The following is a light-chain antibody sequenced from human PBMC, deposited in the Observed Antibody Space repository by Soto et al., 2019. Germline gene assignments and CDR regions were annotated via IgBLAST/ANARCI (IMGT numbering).Light chain of an antibody. CDR1: SNDVGSYNL. Sequence: QSALTQPASVSGSPGQSITISCTGTSNDVGSYNLVSWYQQHPGKAPKLVIYDDTNRPSGVSHRLSDSKSDNTASLTISGLQTEDEADYYCSSYSSSTTHVVFGGGTKLTVL. CDR2: DDT. J-gene: IGLJ2*01. V-gene: IGLV2-14*02. CDR3: SSYSSSTTHVV.